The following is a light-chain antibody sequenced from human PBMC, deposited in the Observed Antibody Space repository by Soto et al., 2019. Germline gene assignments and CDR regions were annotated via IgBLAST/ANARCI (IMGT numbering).Light chain of an antibody. Sequence: DIQMTQSPSTLSASVGDRVTITCRASQSISSWLAWYQQKPGKAPKLLIYDASSLESGVPYRFRGSGSGTDFTLTISRLQPDDFATYYCQKYNSYSRTCGQGTKVDIK. V-gene: IGKV1-5*01. CDR2: DAS. J-gene: IGKJ1*01. CDR3: QKYNSYSRT. CDR1: QSISSW.